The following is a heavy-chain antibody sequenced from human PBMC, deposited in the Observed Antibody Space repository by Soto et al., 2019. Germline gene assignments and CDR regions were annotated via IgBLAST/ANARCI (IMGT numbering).Heavy chain of an antibody. CDR1: GYIFINYG. CDR2: ISGYNGNT. Sequence: ASVKVSCKASGYIFINYGITWVRQAPGQGLEWMGWISGYNGNTKYADKLQGRVTMTTDTSTTTAYMELRSLRSDDTAVYYCARDEVPAANWLDRWGRG. V-gene: IGHV1-18*01. CDR3: ARDEVPAANWLDR. D-gene: IGHD2-2*01. J-gene: IGHJ5*02.